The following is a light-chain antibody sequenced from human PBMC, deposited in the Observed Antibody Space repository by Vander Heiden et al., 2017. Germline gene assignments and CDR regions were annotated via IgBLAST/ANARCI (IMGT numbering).Light chain of an antibody. CDR3: QQTHGSPFT. CDR2: GSS. J-gene: IGKJ3*01. CDR1: QNINNY. Sequence: DFQMTQSPSSLSASVGDRVTITCRTSQNINNYLNWYQYKPGRAPKLLIYGSSTLQSGVPSRFSGSGSGTAFALTISSLQPEDFGTFYCQQTHGSPFTFGPGTTVDL. V-gene: IGKV1-39*01.